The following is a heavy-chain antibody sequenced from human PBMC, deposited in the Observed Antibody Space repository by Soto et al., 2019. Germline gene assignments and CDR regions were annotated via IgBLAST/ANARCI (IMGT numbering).Heavy chain of an antibody. D-gene: IGHD1-26*01. Sequence: QVQLVQSGAEVKKPGASVKVSCKVSGYTLTELSMHWVRQAPGKGPVWMGGFDPEDGETIYAQKFQGRVTMTEDTSRDPAYMELSSLGSEDTGVYYCSTTNSAVGVEFGYWGQGTLVTVS. CDR3: STTNSAVGVEFGY. J-gene: IGHJ4*02. CDR1: GYTLTELS. CDR2: FDPEDGET. V-gene: IGHV1-24*01.